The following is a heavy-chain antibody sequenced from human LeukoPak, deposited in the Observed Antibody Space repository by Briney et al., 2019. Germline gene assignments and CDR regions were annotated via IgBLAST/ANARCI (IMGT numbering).Heavy chain of an antibody. Sequence: GASVKVSCKASGYTFTSYGISWVRQAPGQGLEWMGWISAYNGNTNYAQKLQGRVTMTTDTSTSTAYMKLRSLRSDDTAVYYCARVGITTYDYYYYYGMDVWGQGTTVTVSS. V-gene: IGHV1-18*01. D-gene: IGHD3-3*01. CDR3: ARVGITTYDYYYYYGMDV. CDR1: GYTFTSYG. CDR2: ISAYNGNT. J-gene: IGHJ6*02.